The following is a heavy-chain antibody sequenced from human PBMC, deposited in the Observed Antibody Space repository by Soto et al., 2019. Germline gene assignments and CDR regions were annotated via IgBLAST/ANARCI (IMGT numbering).Heavy chain of an antibody. J-gene: IGHJ4*02. V-gene: IGHV4-61*01. D-gene: IGHD3-3*01. CDR2: IYYSGST. CDR3: ASFWSGYYTGIDY. CDR1: GGSVSSGSYY. Sequence: PSSTLALTCSVSGGSVSSGSYYWSLIRQPPGKGLEWIGYIYYSGSTNYNPSLKSRVTISVDTSKNQFALELSYVSAADTAVYYFASFWSGYYTGIDYWGQGTLVTVSS.